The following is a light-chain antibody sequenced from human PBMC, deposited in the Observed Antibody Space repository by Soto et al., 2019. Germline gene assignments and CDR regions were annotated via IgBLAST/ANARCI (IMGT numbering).Light chain of an antibody. CDR3: HQYYSSPWT. J-gene: IGKJ1*01. Sequence: DIVMTQSPDSLAVSLGERATINCKSSQSILYSSNNKKYLAWYQQKAGQPPKLLIYWASTRESGVPDRFSGSGSGTDFTLTISSLQAEDVAVYYCHQYYSSPWTFGQGTKVEVK. CDR1: QSILYSSNNKKY. V-gene: IGKV4-1*01. CDR2: WAS.